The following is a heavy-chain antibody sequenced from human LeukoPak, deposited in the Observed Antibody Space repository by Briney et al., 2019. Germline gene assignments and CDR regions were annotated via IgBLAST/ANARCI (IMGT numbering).Heavy chain of an antibody. CDR2: IYPGDSDT. CDR1: GYRFTNYW. J-gene: IGHJ4*02. V-gene: IGHV5-51*01. CDR3: VCGPTMTSGFDY. Sequence: GESLKISCKGSGYRFTNYWIGWVCQMPGKGLEWMGIIYPGDSDTRYSPSFKGQVTISADKSISTAHLQWSSLKASDTAMYYCVCGPTMTSGFDYWGQGTQVTVSS. D-gene: IGHD4-11*01.